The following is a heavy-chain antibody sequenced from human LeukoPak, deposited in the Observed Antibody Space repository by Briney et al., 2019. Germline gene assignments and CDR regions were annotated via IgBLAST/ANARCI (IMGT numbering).Heavy chain of an antibody. CDR2: ICPNGTGI. CDR3: VRDFRSADY. J-gene: IGHJ4*02. V-gene: IGHV3-74*01. Sequence: GGSLRLSCAASGFIFSLYCMHWVRQAPGKGPMWVSRICPNGTGISYADSVKARFTTSRDNAKNTVYLQMNGLREEDTAVYYCVRDFRSADYWGQGTLVTVSS. CDR1: GFIFSLYC.